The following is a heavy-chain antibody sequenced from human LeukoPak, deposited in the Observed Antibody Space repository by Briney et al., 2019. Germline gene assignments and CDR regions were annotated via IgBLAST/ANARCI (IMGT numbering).Heavy chain of an antibody. CDR3: ARVADSSGYYFYYYYGMDV. Sequence: PGGSLRLSCAASGFTFSDYYMSWIRQAPGKGLEWVSYISSSGSTIYYADSVKGRFTISRDNAKNSLYLQMNSLRAEDTAVYYCARVADSSGYYFYYYYGMDVWGQGTTVTVSS. V-gene: IGHV3-11*01. J-gene: IGHJ6*02. D-gene: IGHD3-22*01. CDR1: GFTFSDYY. CDR2: ISSSGSTI.